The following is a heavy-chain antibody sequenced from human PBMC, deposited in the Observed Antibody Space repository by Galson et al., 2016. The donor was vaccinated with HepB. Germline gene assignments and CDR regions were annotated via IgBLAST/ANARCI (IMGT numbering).Heavy chain of an antibody. J-gene: IGHJ5*01. CDR2: TSYDGSNK. V-gene: IGHV3-30*18. CDR1: GLIFSNHA. D-gene: IGHD6-6*01. CDR3: AKSRPSQVVQGGCDS. Sequence: SLRLSCAASGLIFSNHAMHWVRQAPGQGLEWVAVTSYDGSNKYYADSVKGRFAISRDNSKNTLYLQMNSLRADDAAVYYCAKSRPSQVVQGGCDSWGQGTLVAVSS.